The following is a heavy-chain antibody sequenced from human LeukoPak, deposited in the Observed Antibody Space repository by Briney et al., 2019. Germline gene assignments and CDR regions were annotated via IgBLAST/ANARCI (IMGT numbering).Heavy chain of an antibody. V-gene: IGHV3-15*01. CDR1: GFTFSNAW. D-gene: IGHD3-9*01. Sequence: GGSLRLSCAASGFTFSNAWMSWVRQAPGKGLEWVGRIKSKTDGGTTDYAAPVKGRFTISRDDSKNTLYLQMNSLKTEDTAVYYCTTDPGSRYVLQYFDHLDFFDYWGQGTLVTVSS. CDR3: TTDPGSRYVLQYFDHLDFFDY. J-gene: IGHJ4*02. CDR2: IKSKTDGGTT.